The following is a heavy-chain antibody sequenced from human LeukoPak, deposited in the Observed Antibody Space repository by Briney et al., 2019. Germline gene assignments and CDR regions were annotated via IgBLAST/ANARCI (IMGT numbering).Heavy chain of an antibody. J-gene: IGHJ4*02. CDR2: INHSGST. CDR1: GGSFTGYY. Sequence: PSETLSLTCAVYGGSFTGYYWSWIRQPPGKGLEWIGEINHSGSTNYNPSLKSRVTISVDTSKNQFSLKLSSVTAADTAVYYCARGSHYYGPGSRYYFDYWGQGTLVTVSS. V-gene: IGHV4-34*01. D-gene: IGHD3-10*01. CDR3: ARGSHYYGPGSRYYFDY.